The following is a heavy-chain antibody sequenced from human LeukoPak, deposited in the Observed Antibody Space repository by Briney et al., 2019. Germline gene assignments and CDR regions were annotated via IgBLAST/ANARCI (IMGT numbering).Heavy chain of an antibody. CDR1: GFTFSSYA. D-gene: IGHD3-9*01. CDR2: ISGSGGST. J-gene: IGHJ3*02. CDR3: AKDLGLRYFDWLDAFDI. Sequence: GGSLGLSCAASGFTFSSYAMSWVRQAPGKGLEWVSAISGSGGSTYYADSVKGRFTISRDNSKSTLYLQMNSLRAEDTAVYYCAKDLGLRYFDWLDAFDIWGQGTMVTVSS. V-gene: IGHV3-23*01.